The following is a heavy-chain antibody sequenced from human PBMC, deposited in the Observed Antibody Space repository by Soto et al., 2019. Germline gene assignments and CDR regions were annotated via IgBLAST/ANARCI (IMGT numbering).Heavy chain of an antibody. D-gene: IGHD3-22*01. CDR3: ARGSTYYYDSSGSTIPDN. V-gene: IGHV1-69*01. CDR2: IIPIFGTA. CDR1: GGTFSSYA. Sequence: QVQLVQSGAEVKKPGSSVKVSCKASGGTFSSYAISWVRQAPGQGLEWMGGIIPIFGTANYAQKFQGRVAITADESTSTAYMELSSLRSEDTAVYYCARGSTYYYDSSGSTIPDNWGPGTLVTVSS. J-gene: IGHJ4*02.